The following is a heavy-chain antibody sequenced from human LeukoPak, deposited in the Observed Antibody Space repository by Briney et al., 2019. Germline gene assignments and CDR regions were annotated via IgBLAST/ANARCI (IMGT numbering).Heavy chain of an antibody. CDR3: ARGKEKQWLAPFDP. CDR2: INPNSGGT. D-gene: IGHD6-19*01. V-gene: IGHV1-2*02. Sequence: GASVKVSCKASGYTFTSYYIHWVRQAPGQGLEWMGWINPNSGGTNYAQKFQGRVTMTRDTSVSTAYMELSRLRSDDTAVYYCARGKEKQWLAPFDPWGQGTLVTVSS. J-gene: IGHJ5*02. CDR1: GYTFTSYY.